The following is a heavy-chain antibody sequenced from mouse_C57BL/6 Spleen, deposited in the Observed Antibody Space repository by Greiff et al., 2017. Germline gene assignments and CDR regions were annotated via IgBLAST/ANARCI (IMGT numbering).Heavy chain of an antibody. D-gene: IGHD4-1*01. Sequence: QVQLQQSGAELARPGASVKMSCKASGYTFTSYTMHWVKQRPGQGLEWIGYINPSSGYTKYNQKFKDKATLTADKSSSTAYMQLSSLTSEDSAVYYCARAQTGTVFDYWGQGTTLTVSS. J-gene: IGHJ2*01. CDR3: ARAQTGTVFDY. CDR1: GYTFTSYT. CDR2: INPSSGYT. V-gene: IGHV1-4*01.